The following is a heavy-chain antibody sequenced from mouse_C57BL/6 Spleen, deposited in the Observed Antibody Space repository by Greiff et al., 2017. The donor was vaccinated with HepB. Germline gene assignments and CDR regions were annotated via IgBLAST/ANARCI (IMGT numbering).Heavy chain of an antibody. Sequence: QVQLKQPGAELVKPGASVKLSCKASGYTFTSYWMHWVKQRPGRGLEWIGRIDPNSGGTKYNEKFKSKATLTVDKPSSTAYMQLSSLTSEDSAVYYCAFLGDYDVYYAMDYWGQGTSVTVSS. D-gene: IGHD2-4*01. CDR2: IDPNSGGT. CDR3: AFLGDYDVYYAMDY. CDR1: GYTFTSYW. J-gene: IGHJ4*01. V-gene: IGHV1-72*01.